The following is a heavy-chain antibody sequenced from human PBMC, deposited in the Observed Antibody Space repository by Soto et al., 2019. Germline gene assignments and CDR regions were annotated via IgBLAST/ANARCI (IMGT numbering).Heavy chain of an antibody. V-gene: IGHV4-59*12. D-gene: IGHD6-13*01. Sequence: PSETLSLTCTVSGGSISSYYWSWIRQPPGKGLEWIGYIYYSGSTNYNPSLKSRVTISVDKSKNQFSLKLSSVTAADTAVYYCAREYSSSWYGYYYYGMDVWGQGTTVTVSS. CDR1: GGSISSYY. CDR2: IYYSGST. CDR3: AREYSSSWYGYYYYGMDV. J-gene: IGHJ6*02.